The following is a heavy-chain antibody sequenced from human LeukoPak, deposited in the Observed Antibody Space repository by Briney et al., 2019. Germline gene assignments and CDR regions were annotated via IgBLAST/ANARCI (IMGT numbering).Heavy chain of an antibody. J-gene: IGHJ4*02. D-gene: IGHD2-2*01. V-gene: IGHV1-69*04. CDR3: ARGSDCSSTSCYRVSDY. Sequence: SMKVSCKASGGTFSSYAISWVRQAPGQGLEWMGRIIPILGIANYAQKFQGRVTITADTSTSTAYMELSSLRSEDTAVYYCARGSDCSSTSCYRVSDYWGQGTLVTVSS. CDR1: GGTFSSYA. CDR2: IIPILGIA.